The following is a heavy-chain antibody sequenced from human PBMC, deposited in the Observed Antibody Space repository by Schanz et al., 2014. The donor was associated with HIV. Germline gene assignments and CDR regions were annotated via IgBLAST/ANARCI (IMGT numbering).Heavy chain of an antibody. CDR3: ARRRSEIVPAAIVLHYYYGFDV. Sequence: QVQLVQSGAEVMKPGASVRVSCKASGYTFTNYDINWVRQATGQGLEWMGWMNPNSGNTGYAQKFQGRVTMTRDTSKSTAYMDLSSLRSEDTAVYYCARRRSEIVPAAIVLHYYYGFDVWGQGTTVTVS. D-gene: IGHD2-2*02. V-gene: IGHV1-8*01. CDR1: GYTFTNYD. J-gene: IGHJ6*02. CDR2: MNPNSGNT.